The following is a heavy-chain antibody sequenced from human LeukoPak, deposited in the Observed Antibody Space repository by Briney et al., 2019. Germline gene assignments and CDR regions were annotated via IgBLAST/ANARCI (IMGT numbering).Heavy chain of an antibody. Sequence: ASVKVSCKASGYTFTDYYMHWVRQAPEQGLEWMGWISPNSGDTNYAQKFQGRVTMTRDTSITTAYMELSRLRSDDTAVYYCARDGGLDYWGQGTPVTVSS. CDR2: ISPNSGDT. D-gene: IGHD2-15*01. J-gene: IGHJ4*02. V-gene: IGHV1-2*02. CDR3: ARDGGLDY. CDR1: GYTFTDYY.